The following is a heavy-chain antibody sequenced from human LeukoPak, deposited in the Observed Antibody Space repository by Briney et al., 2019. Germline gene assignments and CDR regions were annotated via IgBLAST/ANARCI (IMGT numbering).Heavy chain of an antibody. CDR1: GFTFDDYA. Sequence: GGSLRLSCAASGFTFDDYAMHWVRQAPGKGLEWVSGISWNSGSIGYADSVKGRFTISRDNAKNSLYLQMNSLRADDTALYYCAKDGRRYSSGWHIDYWGQGTLVTVSS. CDR2: ISWNSGSI. D-gene: IGHD6-19*01. CDR3: AKDGRRYSSGWHIDY. V-gene: IGHV3-9*01. J-gene: IGHJ4*02.